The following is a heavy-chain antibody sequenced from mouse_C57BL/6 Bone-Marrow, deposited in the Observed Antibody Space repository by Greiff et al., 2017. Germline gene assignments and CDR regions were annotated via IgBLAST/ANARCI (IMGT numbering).Heavy chain of an antibody. V-gene: IGHV5-4*03. J-gene: IGHJ2*01. CDR2: ISDGGSYT. CDR1: GFTFSSYA. Sequence: EVKLQESGGGLVKPGGSLKLSCAASGFTFSSYAMSWVRQTPEKRLEWVATISDGGSYTYYPDNVKGRFTISRDNAKNNLYLQMSHLKSEDTAMYYCASEGYYFDYWGQGTTRTVSS. CDR3: ASEGYYFDY.